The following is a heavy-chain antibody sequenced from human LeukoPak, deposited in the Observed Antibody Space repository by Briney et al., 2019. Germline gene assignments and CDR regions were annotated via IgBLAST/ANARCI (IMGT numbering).Heavy chain of an antibody. D-gene: IGHD1-14*01. J-gene: IGHJ6*02. Sequence: PGGSLRLSCAASGFSFSSYAMRWARHHPGGGLVWVSAISGNGGSATYAASVKGRFTISRDNSKNPLYLRMNSLRAEDTAVYYCAKGAQADRYYYCYGMDVWGQGTTVTVSS. CDR1: GFSFSSYA. V-gene: IGHV3-23*01. CDR2: ISGNGGSA. CDR3: AKGAQADRYYYCYGMDV.